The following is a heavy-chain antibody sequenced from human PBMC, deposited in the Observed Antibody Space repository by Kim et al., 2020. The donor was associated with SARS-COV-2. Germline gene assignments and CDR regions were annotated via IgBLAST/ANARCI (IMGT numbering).Heavy chain of an antibody. CDR2: IYYIGST. CDR3: ARERCSSTSCYGFDY. CDR1: GGSISSYY. D-gene: IGHD2-2*01. J-gene: IGHJ4*02. V-gene: IGHV4-59*01. Sequence: SETLSLTCTVSGGSISSYYWSWIRQPPGKGLEWIGYIYYIGSTNYNPSLKSRVTISVDTSKNQFSLKLSSVTAANTAVYYCARERCSSTSCYGFDYWGQGTLVTVSS.